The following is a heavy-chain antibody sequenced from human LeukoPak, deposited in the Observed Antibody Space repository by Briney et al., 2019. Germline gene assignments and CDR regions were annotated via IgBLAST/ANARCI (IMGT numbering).Heavy chain of an antibody. J-gene: IGHJ4*02. V-gene: IGHV1-2*02. CDR1: GYTFTGYC. CDR2: INPNSGGT. Sequence: GASGKVSCKASGYTFTGYCMHWVRQAPGQGLEWMGWINPNSGGTNYAQKFQGRVTMTRDTSISTAYMELRRLRSDDTAVYYCARTDNWNDSYFDYWGQGTLVTVSS. D-gene: IGHD1-1*01. CDR3: ARTDNWNDSYFDY.